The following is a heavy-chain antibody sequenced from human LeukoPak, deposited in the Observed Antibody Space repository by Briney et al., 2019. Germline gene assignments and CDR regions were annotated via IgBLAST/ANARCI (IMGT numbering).Heavy chain of an antibody. D-gene: IGHD1-26*01. Sequence: GGSLRLSCAASGLTFNIYAMSWVRQTPEKGLEWVANIKQDGSEIYYVDSVKGRFTISRDNAENSLYLQMNSLRADDTAVYYCARDKIVGPTTLDYWGQGTLVTVSS. CDR2: IKQDGSEI. CDR3: ARDKIVGPTTLDY. J-gene: IGHJ4*02. CDR1: GLTFNIYA. V-gene: IGHV3-7*01.